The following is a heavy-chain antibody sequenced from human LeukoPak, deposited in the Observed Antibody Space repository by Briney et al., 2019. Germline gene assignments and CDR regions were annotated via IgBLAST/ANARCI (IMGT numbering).Heavy chain of an antibody. J-gene: IGHJ6*02. CDR1: GFTVSSNY. D-gene: IGHD2-15*01. Sequence: GGSLRLSCAASGFTVSSNYMSWVRQAPGKGLEWVSVIYSGGSTYYADSVKGRFTISRDNSKNTLYLQMNSLRAEDTAVYYCAREGYCSGGSCYYGMDVWGQGTTVTVSS. V-gene: IGHV3-53*01. CDR2: IYSGGST. CDR3: AREGYCSGGSCYYGMDV.